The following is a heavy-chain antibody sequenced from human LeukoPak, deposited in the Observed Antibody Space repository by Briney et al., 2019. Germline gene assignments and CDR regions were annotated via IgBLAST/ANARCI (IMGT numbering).Heavy chain of an antibody. CDR2: IYYSGST. J-gene: IGHJ3*02. D-gene: IGHD1-14*01. CDR3: ARPAPGAHDAFDI. CDR1: GGSISSSSYY. Sequence: SETVSLNCTVSGGSISSSSYYWGGIRQPPGKGLEWIGSIYYSGSTYYNPSLKSRVTISVDTSKNQFSLKLSSVTAADTAVYYCARPAPGAHDAFDIWGQG. V-gene: IGHV4-39*01.